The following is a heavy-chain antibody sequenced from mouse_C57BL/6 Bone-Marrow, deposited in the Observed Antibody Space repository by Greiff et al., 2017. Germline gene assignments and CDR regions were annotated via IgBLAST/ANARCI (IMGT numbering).Heavy chain of an antibody. D-gene: IGHD1-1*01. V-gene: IGHV5-4*03. CDR3: ASEITTVVVPPRAY. CDR1: GFTFSSYA. CDR2: ISDGGSYT. J-gene: IGHJ3*01. Sequence: EVNVVESGGGLVKPGGSLKLSCAASGFTFSSYAMSWVRQTPEKRLEWVATISDGGSYTYYPDNVKGRFTISRDNAKNNLYLQMSHLKSEDTAMYYCASEITTVVVPPRAYWGQGTLVTVSA.